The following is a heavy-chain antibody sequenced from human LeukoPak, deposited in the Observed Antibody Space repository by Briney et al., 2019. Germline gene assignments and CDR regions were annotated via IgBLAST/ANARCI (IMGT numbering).Heavy chain of an antibody. CDR3: ASGLWWSRAFDI. Sequence: KSSETLSLTCAVYGGSFSGYYWSWIRQPPGKGLEWIGEINHSGSTNYNPSLKSRVTISVDTSKNQFSLKLSSVTAADTAVYYCASGLWWSRAFDIWGQGTMVTVSS. J-gene: IGHJ3*02. D-gene: IGHD2-21*01. CDR2: INHSGST. CDR1: GGSFSGYY. V-gene: IGHV4-34*01.